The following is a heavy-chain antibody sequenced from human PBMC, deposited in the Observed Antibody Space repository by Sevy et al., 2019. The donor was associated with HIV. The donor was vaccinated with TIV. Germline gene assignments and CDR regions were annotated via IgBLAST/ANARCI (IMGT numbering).Heavy chain of an antibody. Sequence: GSLRLSCAASGFTFSSYGMHWVRQAPGKGLEWVAVISYDGSNKYYADSVKGRFTISRDNSKNTLYLQMNSLRAEDTAVYYCAVGTTVTTWDYWGQGTLVTVSS. V-gene: IGHV3-30*03. CDR3: AVGTTVTTWDY. CDR1: GFTFSSYG. CDR2: ISYDGSNK. D-gene: IGHD4-17*01. J-gene: IGHJ4*02.